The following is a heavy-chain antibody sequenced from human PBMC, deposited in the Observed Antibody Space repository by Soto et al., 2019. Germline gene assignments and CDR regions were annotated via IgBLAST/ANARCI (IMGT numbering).Heavy chain of an antibody. J-gene: IGHJ4*02. CDR1: GFTFSNAW. CDR2: ISSSSSYI. V-gene: IGHV3-21*01. D-gene: IGHD2-15*01. CDR3: ARVVVVAATSPAFDY. Sequence: GGSLRLSCAASGFTFSNAWMNWVRQAPGKGLEWVSSISSSSSYIYYADSVKGRFTISRDNAKNSLYLQMNSLRAEDTAVYHCARVVVVAATSPAFDYWGQGTLVTVS.